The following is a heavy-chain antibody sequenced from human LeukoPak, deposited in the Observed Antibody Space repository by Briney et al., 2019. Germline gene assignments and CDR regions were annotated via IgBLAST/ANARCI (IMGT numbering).Heavy chain of an antibody. J-gene: IGHJ6*03. CDR3: ATAGGYTRTTAGPYYYYMDV. D-gene: IGHD2-2*02. V-gene: IGHV1-24*01. Sequence: ASVKVSCKVSGYTLTELSMHWVRQAPGKGLEWMGGFDPEGGETIYAQKFQGRVTMTEDTSTDTAYMELSSLRSEDTAVYYCATAGGYTRTTAGPYYYYMDVWGKGTTVTVSS. CDR2: FDPEGGET. CDR1: GYTLTELS.